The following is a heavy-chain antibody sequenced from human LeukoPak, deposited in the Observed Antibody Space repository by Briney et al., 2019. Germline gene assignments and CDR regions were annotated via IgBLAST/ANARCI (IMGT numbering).Heavy chain of an antibody. CDR2: ISGSGAST. Sequence: GGSLRLSCAASGFTFSSYAMSWVRQAPGKGLEWVSAISGSGASTNYADSVKGRLTISRDNSKDTLYLQMNSLRAEDTAIYYCAKQEAYDFWSGGYFDPWGQGTLVTVSS. J-gene: IGHJ5*02. V-gene: IGHV3-23*01. CDR3: AKQEAYDFWSGGYFDP. D-gene: IGHD3-3*01. CDR1: GFTFSSYA.